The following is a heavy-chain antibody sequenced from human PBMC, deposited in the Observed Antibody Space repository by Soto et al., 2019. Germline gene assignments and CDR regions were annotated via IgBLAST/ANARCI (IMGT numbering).Heavy chain of an antibody. D-gene: IGHD3-10*01. CDR2: IYYSGST. CDR3: ASGKYYGLDY. Sequence: PSETLSLTCTVSGGSISSYYWSWIRQPPGKGLEWIGYIYYSGSTNYNPSLKSRVTISVDTSKNQFSLKLSSVTAADTAVYYCASGKYYGLDYWGQGTLVTVSS. CDR1: GGSISSYY. V-gene: IGHV4-59*01. J-gene: IGHJ4*02.